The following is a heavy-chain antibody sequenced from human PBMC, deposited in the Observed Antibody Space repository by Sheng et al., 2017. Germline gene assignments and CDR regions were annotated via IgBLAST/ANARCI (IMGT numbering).Heavy chain of an antibody. CDR2: IHSGGST. CDR1: GFTVSDNY. CDR3: AREGSVGGVPTGY. D-gene: IGHD3-16*01. V-gene: IGHV3-66*01. J-gene: IGHJ4*02. Sequence: EVQLVESGGGLVQPGGSLRLSCATSGFTVSDNYMIWVRQAPGKGLEWVSVIHSGGSTYYADSVKGRFTISRDNSKNTLYLEMKSLRSEDTAVYYCAREGSVGGVPTGYWGQGTLVTVSS.